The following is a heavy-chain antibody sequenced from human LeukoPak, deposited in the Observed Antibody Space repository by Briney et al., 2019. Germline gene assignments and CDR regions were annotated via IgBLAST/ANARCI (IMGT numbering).Heavy chain of an antibody. D-gene: IGHD6-19*01. V-gene: IGHV3-74*01. CDR2: INGDGSST. J-gene: IGHJ4*02. CDR1: GFIFNNYW. CDR3: TRQWHTPSDY. Sequence: GGSLRLACAASGFIFNNYWMHWVRQTPGEGPLWLSRINGDGSSTSYANSVQGRFIISRDNAKNTLYLQMNSLRAEDTAVYYCTRQWHTPSDYWGQGTLVTVSS.